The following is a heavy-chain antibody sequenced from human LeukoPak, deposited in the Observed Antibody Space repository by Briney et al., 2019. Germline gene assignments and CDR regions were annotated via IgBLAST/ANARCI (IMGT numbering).Heavy chain of an antibody. J-gene: IGHJ6*03. Sequence: SETLSLTCTVSGGSISSSSYYWGWIRQPPGKGLEWIGSIYYSGSTYYNPSLKSRVTISVDTSKNQFSLKLSSVTAADTAVYYCARVYGGDGAYYMDVWGKGTTVTVSS. CDR3: ARVYGGDGAYYMDV. CDR2: IYYSGST. CDR1: GGSISSSSYY. V-gene: IGHV4-39*07. D-gene: IGHD4-23*01.